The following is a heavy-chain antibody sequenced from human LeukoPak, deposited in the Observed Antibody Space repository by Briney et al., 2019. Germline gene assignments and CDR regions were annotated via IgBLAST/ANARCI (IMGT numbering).Heavy chain of an antibody. Sequence: SETLSLTCTVSGGSISSYYWSWIRQSPGKGLEWIGSIYYSGTTYYNPSLKSRVTISVDTSKNQFSLDLTSVTAADTAVYYCATSGDILTGYQKVTLAYWGQGTLVSVSS. J-gene: IGHJ4*02. CDR2: IYYSGTT. CDR3: ATSGDILTGYQKVTLAY. D-gene: IGHD3-9*01. V-gene: IGHV4-59*05. CDR1: GGSISSYY.